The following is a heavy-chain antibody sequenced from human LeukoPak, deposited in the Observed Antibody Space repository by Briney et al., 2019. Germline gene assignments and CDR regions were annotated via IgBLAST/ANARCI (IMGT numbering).Heavy chain of an antibody. CDR2: INHSGST. V-gene: IGHV4-34*01. J-gene: IGHJ6*03. CDR1: GGSFSGYY. CDR3: ARVGHYYYYYTDV. Sequence: SETLSLTCAVYGGSFSGYYWCWIRQPPGKGLEWIGEINHSGSTNYNPSLKSRVTISVDTSKNQFSLKLSSVTAADTAVYYCARVGHYYYYYTDVWGKGTTVTVSS.